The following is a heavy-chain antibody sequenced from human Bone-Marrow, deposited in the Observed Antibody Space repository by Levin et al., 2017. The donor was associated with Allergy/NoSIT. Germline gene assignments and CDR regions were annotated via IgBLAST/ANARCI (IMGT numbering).Heavy chain of an antibody. CDR3: ARIGSNHSFDY. CDR1: EDTFSKYP. CDR2: INPNTGVT. D-gene: IGHD1-14*01. Sequence: GESLKISCKASEDTFSKYPLSWVRQAPGQGLEWMGGINPNTGVTNYAQNFQGRVTMTRDTSISTAYMELSRLSSDDTAVYYCARIGSNHSFDYWGQGTLVTVSS. V-gene: IGHV1-2*02. J-gene: IGHJ4*02.